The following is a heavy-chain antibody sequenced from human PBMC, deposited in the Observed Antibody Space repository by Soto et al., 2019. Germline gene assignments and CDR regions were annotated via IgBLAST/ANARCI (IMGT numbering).Heavy chain of an antibody. CDR1: GSSFSSYG. D-gene: IGHD6-13*01. V-gene: IGHV3-33*08. CDR3: ASLLGASLAAAGTYYYSGMDV. Sequence: GGSLTLSCAASGSSFSSYGIHWVRQVPGKGLEWVAVISYDGTYKHYADSVKGRFTFSRDNSKNTVYLQMNSLRAEDTAVYYCASLLGASLAAAGTYYYSGMDVWGQGTTVTVSS. CDR2: ISYDGTYK. J-gene: IGHJ6*02.